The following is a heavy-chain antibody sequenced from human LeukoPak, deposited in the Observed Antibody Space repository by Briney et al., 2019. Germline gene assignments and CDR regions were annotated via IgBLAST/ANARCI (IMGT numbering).Heavy chain of an antibody. V-gene: IGHV3-23*01. Sequence: GGSLRLSRAASGFTFSSYAMSWVRQAPGKGLEWVSAISGSGGSTYYADSVKGRFTISRDNSKNTLYLQMNSLRAEDTAVYYCAKVGRKIVVVTAKGGIDYWGQGTLVTVSS. J-gene: IGHJ4*02. CDR3: AKVGRKIVVVTAKGGIDY. D-gene: IGHD2-21*02. CDR2: ISGSGGST. CDR1: GFTFSSYA.